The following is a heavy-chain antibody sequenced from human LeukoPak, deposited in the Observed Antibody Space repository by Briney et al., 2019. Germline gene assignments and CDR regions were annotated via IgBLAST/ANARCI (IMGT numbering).Heavy chain of an antibody. CDR3: ATPDCSGGSCYHDY. D-gene: IGHD2-15*01. CDR1: GYTLTELS. Sequence: ASVKVSCKVSGYTLTELSMHWVRQAPGKGLEWMGGFDPEDGETIYAQKFQGRVTMTEDTSTDTAYMELSSLRSEDTAVFYCATPDCSGGSCYHDYWGQGTLVTVSS. J-gene: IGHJ4*02. CDR2: FDPEDGET. V-gene: IGHV1-24*01.